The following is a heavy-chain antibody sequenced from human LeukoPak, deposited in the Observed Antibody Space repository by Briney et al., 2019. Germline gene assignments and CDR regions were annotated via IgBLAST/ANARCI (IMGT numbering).Heavy chain of an antibody. CDR3: ARDLSYSSGWYSRPSDY. CDR1: GFTFSSYW. V-gene: IGHV3-7*01. D-gene: IGHD6-19*01. J-gene: IGHJ4*02. CDR2: IKQDGSEK. Sequence: PGGSLRLSCAASGFTFSSYWMSWVRQAPGKGLEWVAHIKQDGSEKYYVDSVKGRFTISRDNAKNSLYLQMNSLRAEDTAVYYCARDLSYSSGWYSRPSDYWGQGTLVTVSS.